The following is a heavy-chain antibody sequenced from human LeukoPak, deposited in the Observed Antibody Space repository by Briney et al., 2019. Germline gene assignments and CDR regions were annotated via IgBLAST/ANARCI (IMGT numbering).Heavy chain of an antibody. Sequence: GGSLRLSCAASGFTFSNAWMSWVRQAPGKGLEWVGRIKSKTDGGATDYAAPVKGRFTISRDDSKNTLYLQMNSLRAEDTAVYYCAKDAHTSGGSYYSRASVDAFDIWGQGTMVTVSS. CDR2: IKSKTDGGAT. V-gene: IGHV3-15*01. CDR1: GFTFSNAW. CDR3: AKDAHTSGGSYYSRASVDAFDI. J-gene: IGHJ3*02. D-gene: IGHD2-15*01.